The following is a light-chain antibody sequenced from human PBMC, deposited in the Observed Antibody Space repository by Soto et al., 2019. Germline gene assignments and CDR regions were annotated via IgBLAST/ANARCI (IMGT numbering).Light chain of an antibody. CDR2: DVS. Sequence: QSALTQPASVSGSPGQSITISCTGTSSDVGGYNYVSWYQQHPGKAPKLMIYDVSNRPSGVSNRFSGSKSGNTASLTISGLQAEDEADYYCSSYTSSSPLGLFGGGTKLTVL. CDR1: SSDVGGYNY. V-gene: IGLV2-14*01. J-gene: IGLJ2*01. CDR3: SSYTSSSPLGL.